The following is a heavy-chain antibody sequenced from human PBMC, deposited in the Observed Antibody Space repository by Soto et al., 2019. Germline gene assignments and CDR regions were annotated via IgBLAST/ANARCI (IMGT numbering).Heavy chain of an antibody. CDR2: IYWDDDK. J-gene: IGHJ4*02. V-gene: IGHV2-5*02. CDR1: GFSLTSRPMG. CDR3: AHRLSGYNWNGGYFDY. Sequence: QITLKESAPTRVKPTQTLTLTCTFSGFSLTSRPMGVGWIRQPPGKALEWLAFIYWDDDKRYSPSLRSRLTSTKDTAGNQVVVTMTNMDPVDTATYYCAHRLSGYNWNGGYFDYWGQGALVTVSS. D-gene: IGHD1-1*01.